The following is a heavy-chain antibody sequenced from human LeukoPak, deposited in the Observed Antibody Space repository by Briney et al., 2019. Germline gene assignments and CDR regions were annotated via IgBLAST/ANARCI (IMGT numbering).Heavy chain of an antibody. D-gene: IGHD3-22*01. J-gene: IGHJ4*02. V-gene: IGHV4-31*03. CDR1: GGSISSGGYY. CDR3: ANSRRYDSSGYYYFDY. Sequence: SETLSLTCTVSGGSISSGGYYWSWIRQHPGKGLEWIGYIYNSGSTYYNPSLKSRVTISVDTSKNQFSLKLSSVTAADTAVYYCANSRRYDSSGYYYFDYWGQGTLVTVSS. CDR2: IYNSGST.